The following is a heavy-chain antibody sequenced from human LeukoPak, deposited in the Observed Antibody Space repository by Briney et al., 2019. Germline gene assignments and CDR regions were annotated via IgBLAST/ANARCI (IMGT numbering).Heavy chain of an antibody. CDR3: ARYIAVAGTSWFDP. CDR2: INPNSGGT. Sequence: ASVKVSCKASGYTFTGYYMHWVRQAPGQGLEWMGWINPNSGGTNYAQKFQGRVTMTRDTSISTAYMELSRLRSDDTAVYYCARYIAVAGTSWFDPWGQGTLVTVSS. D-gene: IGHD6-19*01. J-gene: IGHJ5*02. V-gene: IGHV1-2*02. CDR1: GYTFTGYY.